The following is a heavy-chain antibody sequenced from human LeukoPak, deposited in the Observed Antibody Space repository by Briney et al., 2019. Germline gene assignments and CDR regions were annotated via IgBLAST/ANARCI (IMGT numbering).Heavy chain of an antibody. J-gene: IGHJ4*02. V-gene: IGHV1-18*01. D-gene: IGHD2-2*01. CDR3: ARVPRGYCSSTSCYAPYYFDY. Sequence: GASVKVSCKASGYTFTSYGISWVRQAPGQGLEWMGWISAYNGNTNYAQKLQGRVTMTTDTSTSTAYMELSSLRSEDTAVYYCARVPRGYCSSTSCYAPYYFDYWGQGTLVTVSS. CDR2: ISAYNGNT. CDR1: GYTFTSYG.